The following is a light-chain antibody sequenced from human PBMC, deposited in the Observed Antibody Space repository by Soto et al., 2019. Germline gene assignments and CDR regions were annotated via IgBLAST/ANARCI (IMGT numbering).Light chain of an antibody. CDR1: QSVSSSY. Sequence: EIVLTQSPGTLSLSPGERATLSCRASQSVSSSYLAWYQQKPGQAPRLLIYGASSRATGIPDRFSGSGSGTYFTITISRLEPEDSAVYYCQQYGSSPEFGQGTKVEIK. V-gene: IGKV3-20*01. CDR2: GAS. J-gene: IGKJ1*01. CDR3: QQYGSSPE.